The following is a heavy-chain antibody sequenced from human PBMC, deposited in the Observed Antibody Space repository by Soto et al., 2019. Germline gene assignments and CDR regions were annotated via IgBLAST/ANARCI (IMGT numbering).Heavy chain of an antibody. CDR1: GGSFSGYY. J-gene: IGHJ6*03. CDR3: ARATIFGVVITNYYYYYMDV. V-gene: IGHV4-34*01. D-gene: IGHD3-3*01. CDR2: INHSGST. Sequence: SETLSLTCAVYGGSFSGYYWSWIRQPPGKGLEWIGEINHSGSTNYNPSLKSRVTISVDTSKNQFSLKLSSVTAADTAVYYCARATIFGVVITNYYYYYMDVWGKGTTVTVSS.